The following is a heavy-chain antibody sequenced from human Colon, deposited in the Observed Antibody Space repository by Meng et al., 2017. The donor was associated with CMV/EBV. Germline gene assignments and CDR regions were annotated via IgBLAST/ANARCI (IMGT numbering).Heavy chain of an antibody. J-gene: IGHJ4*02. CDR1: GFIFSNYW. V-gene: IGHV3-74*01. CDR3: ARDIFWGQSDY. D-gene: IGHD3-9*01. Sequence: EVQRGESGGGVVQPGGSLTPSCEVSGFIFSNYWMHWVRQAPGKGLVWISRIKNDGSTTGYADSVKGRFTISRDNAKNTLYLQMNSLRAEDTAMYYCARDIFWGQSDYWGQGTLVTVSS. CDR2: IKNDGSTT.